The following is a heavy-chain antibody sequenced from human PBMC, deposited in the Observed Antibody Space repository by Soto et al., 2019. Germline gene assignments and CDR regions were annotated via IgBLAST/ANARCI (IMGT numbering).Heavy chain of an antibody. CDR1: GYTFTSYG. CDR3: ARGGRGTMVRGVIYAFDI. CDR2: ISAYNGNT. D-gene: IGHD3-10*01. J-gene: IGHJ3*02. V-gene: IGHV1-18*01. Sequence: ASVKVSCKASGYTFTSYGISWVRQAPGQGLEWMGWISAYNGNTNYAQKLQGRVTMTTDTSTSTAYMEVRSLRSDDTAVYYCARGGRGTMVRGVIYAFDIWGQGTMVTVSS.